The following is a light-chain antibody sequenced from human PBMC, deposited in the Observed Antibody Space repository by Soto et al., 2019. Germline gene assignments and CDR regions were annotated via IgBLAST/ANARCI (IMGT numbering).Light chain of an antibody. CDR3: QQYGSSIT. J-gene: IGKJ5*01. CDR1: QSVKSSY. V-gene: IGKV3-20*01. CDR2: GTS. Sequence: EIVLTQSPGPLSLSPGERATLPCRASQSVKSSYLAWYQHKPGQAPRILIYGTSSRATGIPDRFSGSGSGTDFTLTISRLEPEDFAVYYCQQYGSSITLGQGTRLEI.